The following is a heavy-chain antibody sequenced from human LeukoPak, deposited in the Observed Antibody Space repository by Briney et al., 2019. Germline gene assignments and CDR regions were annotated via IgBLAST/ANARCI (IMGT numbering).Heavy chain of an antibody. Sequence: KPSETLSLTCAVYGGSFSGYYWSWIRQPPGKGLEWIGEINHSGSTNYNPSLKSRVTISVDTSKNQFSLKLSSVTAADTAVYYCARGGPYYGMDVWGQGTTVTVSS. CDR3: ARGGPYYGMDV. V-gene: IGHV4-34*01. CDR1: GGSFSGYY. J-gene: IGHJ6*02. CDR2: INHSGST.